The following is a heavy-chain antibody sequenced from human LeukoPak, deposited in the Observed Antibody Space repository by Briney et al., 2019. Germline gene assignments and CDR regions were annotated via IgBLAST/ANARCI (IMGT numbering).Heavy chain of an antibody. CDR2: ISSSSSTI. J-gene: IGHJ4*02. CDR1: GFTFSSYS. D-gene: IGHD2-2*01. Sequence: PGGSLRLSCAASGFTFSSYSMNWVRQAPGKGLEWVSYISSSSSTIYYADSVKGRFTISRDNSKNTLYLQMNSLRAEDTAVYYCAKGLVVTAPLYYFDYWGQGTLVTVSS. CDR3: AKGLVVTAPLYYFDY. V-gene: IGHV3-48*01.